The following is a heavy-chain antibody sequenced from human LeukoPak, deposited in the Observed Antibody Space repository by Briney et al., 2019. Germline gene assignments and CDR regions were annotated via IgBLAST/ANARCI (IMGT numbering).Heavy chain of an antibody. CDR1: GFTFTSSA. CDR2: ISGSGHSA. J-gene: IGHJ6*03. D-gene: IGHD2-15*01. V-gene: IGHV3-23*01. CDR3: ARDRSCTGGSCYMDV. Sequence: HPGGSLRLSCAASGFTFTSSAMGWVRQAPGKGLEWVSSISGSGHSAYYADSVKGRFTISRDNSKNTLSLQMSSLRVEDTAVYYCARDRSCTGGSCYMDVWGRGTTVTVSS.